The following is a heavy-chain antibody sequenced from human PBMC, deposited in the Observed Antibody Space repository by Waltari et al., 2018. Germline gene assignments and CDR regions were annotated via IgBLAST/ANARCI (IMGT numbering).Heavy chain of an antibody. D-gene: IGHD1-1*01. CDR3: AKNRESTINYFDY. V-gene: IGHV3-23*01. Sequence: QLLESGGGLVQPGGSLRLSCAASGFTFSSYALSWVGPAPGKGLEWVSTIIGSDHYTYYADAVKGRFTISRDNSKNTLYLQMNSLRAEDTAVYYCAKNRESTINYFDYWGQGTLVTVSS. CDR2: IIGSDHYT. CDR1: GFTFSSYA. J-gene: IGHJ4*02.